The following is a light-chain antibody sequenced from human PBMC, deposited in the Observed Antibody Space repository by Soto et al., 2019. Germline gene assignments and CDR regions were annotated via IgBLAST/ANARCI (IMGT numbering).Light chain of an antibody. V-gene: IGKV1-5*01. CDR2: DAS. CDR3: QLGYT. CDR1: QSTSGS. Sequence: DIQMTQSPSTLSASVGDRVSFTCRASQSTSGSWAWYHQKPGKAPKLLIYDASSLENGVPSRFSGSGSGTEFTLTISTLQPDDFATYYCQLGYTFGQGTKVDIK. J-gene: IGKJ2*01.